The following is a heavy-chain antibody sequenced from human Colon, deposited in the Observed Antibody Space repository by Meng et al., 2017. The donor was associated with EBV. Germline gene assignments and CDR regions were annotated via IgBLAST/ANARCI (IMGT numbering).Heavy chain of an antibody. D-gene: IGHD2-15*01. CDR1: GGAPGNFC. V-gene: IGHV4-34*01. Sequence: QWWAGVLGASGGLSRTRAVSGGAPGNFCVSWTRHPQGMGQEWIGAMNQSGSTNYHPYLKSRKTMSVDASKKQFSLKLRSVPPADTPVYFCPRAWGYCSSGSCRTGWGQGTLVTVSS. J-gene: IGHJ4*02. CDR2: MNQSGST. CDR3: PRAWGYCSSGSCRTG.